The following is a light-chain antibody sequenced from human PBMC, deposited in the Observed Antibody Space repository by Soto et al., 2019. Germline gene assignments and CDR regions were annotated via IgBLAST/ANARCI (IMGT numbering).Light chain of an antibody. J-gene: IGKJ4*01. CDR2: DAS. V-gene: IGKV3-11*01. Sequence: EIVLTQSPATLSLSPGERATLSCRASQSVSSCLAWYQQKPGQAPRLLIYDASNRATGIQARFSGSGSGTDFTLTISSPEPEDFAVYYCQQSSNWPLTFGGGTKVEIK. CDR1: QSVSSC. CDR3: QQSSNWPLT.